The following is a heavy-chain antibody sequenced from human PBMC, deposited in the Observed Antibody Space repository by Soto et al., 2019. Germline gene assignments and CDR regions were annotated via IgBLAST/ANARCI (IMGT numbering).Heavy chain of an antibody. J-gene: IGHJ5*02. CDR3: ARMGDDYST. CDR1: GCIFSDYY. CDR2: VDPSSGAT. V-gene: IGHV1-2*02. D-gene: IGHD4-4*01. Sequence: QLQLVQSGAEVRKPGASVKVSCKASGCIFSDYYVHWVRQAPGQGLEWMGWVDPSSGATNIAQKFQGRVTMTTATSIGTGYMELLSLTSDDTAVYYCARMGDDYSTWGQGTLVTVSS.